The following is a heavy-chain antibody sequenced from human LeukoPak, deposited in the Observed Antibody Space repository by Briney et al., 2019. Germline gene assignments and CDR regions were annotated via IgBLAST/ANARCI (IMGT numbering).Heavy chain of an antibody. CDR3: ARGPYDSSGYYRSPFDY. CDR2: INHSGST. V-gene: IGHV4-34*01. J-gene: IGHJ4*02. Sequence: SETLSLTCAVYGGSFSGYYWSWIRQPPGKGLEWIGEINHSGSTNYNPSLKSRVTISVDTSKNQFSLKLSSVTAADTAVYYCARGPYDSSGYYRSPFDYWGQGTLVTVSS. CDR1: GGSFSGYY. D-gene: IGHD3-22*01.